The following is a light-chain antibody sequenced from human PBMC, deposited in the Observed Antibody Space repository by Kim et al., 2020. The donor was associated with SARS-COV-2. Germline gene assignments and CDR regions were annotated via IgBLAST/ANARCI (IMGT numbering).Light chain of an antibody. J-gene: IGLJ3*02. CDR3: SSYTSSSTWV. Sequence: GQSITISCTGTSSDVGGYHYVSWYQQHPGKAPKLMIYDVSNRPSGVSNRFSCSKSGNTASVTIPGLQAEDEADYYCSSYTSSSTWVFGGGTKLTVL. V-gene: IGLV2-14*03. CDR2: DVS. CDR1: SSDVGGYHY.